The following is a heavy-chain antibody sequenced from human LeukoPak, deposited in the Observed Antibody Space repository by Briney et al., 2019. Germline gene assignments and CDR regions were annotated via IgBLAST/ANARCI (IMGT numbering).Heavy chain of an antibody. Sequence: SETLSLTCSVSGGSISSDNWNWIRQPPGKGLEWIGYIYYSGSTHYNPSLKSRVTISVDTSKNQFSLKLSSVTTADTAVYYCARRSWAARDAFDIWGQGTTVTVSS. CDR2: IYYSGST. D-gene: IGHD3-16*01. CDR1: GGSISSDN. CDR3: ARRSWAARDAFDI. V-gene: IGHV4-59*01. J-gene: IGHJ3*02.